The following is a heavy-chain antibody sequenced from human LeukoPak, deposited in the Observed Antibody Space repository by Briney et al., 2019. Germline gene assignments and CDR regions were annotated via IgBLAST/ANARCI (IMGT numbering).Heavy chain of an antibody. J-gene: IGHJ4*02. CDR2: IIGSGGST. CDR3: AKFRGYSYGPIGY. D-gene: IGHD5-18*01. Sequence: PGGSLSLSCAASGFAFSTYDMSWVRPAPGKGLGWVSAIIGSGGSTFYSDSVKGRFTISRDNSKNTLYLQMNSLRAEDTAVYYCAKFRGYSYGPIGYWGQGTLVTVSS. V-gene: IGHV3-23*01. CDR1: GFAFSTYD.